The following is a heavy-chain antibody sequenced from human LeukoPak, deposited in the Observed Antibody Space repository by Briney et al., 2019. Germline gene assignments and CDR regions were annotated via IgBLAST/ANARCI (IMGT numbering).Heavy chain of an antibody. CDR2: IYYSGST. CDR1: GGSISSYY. D-gene: IGHD2-15*01. CDR3: ARVGGGRNWFDP. Sequence: PSETLSLTCTVSGGSISSYYWSWIRQPPGKGLEWIGYIYYSGSTNYNPSLKSRVTISVDTSKNQFSLKLSSVTAADTAMYYCARVGGGRNWFDPWGQGTLVTVSS. J-gene: IGHJ5*02. V-gene: IGHV4-59*01.